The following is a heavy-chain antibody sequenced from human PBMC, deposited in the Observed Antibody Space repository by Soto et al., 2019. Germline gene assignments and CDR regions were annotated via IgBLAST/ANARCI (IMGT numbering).Heavy chain of an antibody. CDR2: ITSNSGSI. D-gene: IGHD5-12*01. CDR3: AKDLGDGYNTGLDC. Sequence: EVQLVESGGGLVQPGRSLRLSCVASGFTFDNYAMHWLRQAPGKGLEWVSTITSNSGSIGYADSVKGRFTISRDNAKNSLYLQMNSLRAEDTALYYCAKDLGDGYNTGLDCWGQGSLVTVSS. CDR1: GFTFDNYA. J-gene: IGHJ4*02. V-gene: IGHV3-9*01.